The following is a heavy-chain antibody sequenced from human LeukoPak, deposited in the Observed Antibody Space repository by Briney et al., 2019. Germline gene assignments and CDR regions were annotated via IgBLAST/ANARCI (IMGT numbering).Heavy chain of an antibody. J-gene: IGHJ4*02. CDR3: AKAMHYDILTGYYNKGGGFDY. V-gene: IGHV3-23*01. Sequence: GGSLRLSCAASGFTFSSYAMSWVRQAPGKGLEWVSAISGSGGSTYYADPVKGRFTISRDNSKNTLYLQMNSLRAEDTAVYYCAKAMHYDILTGYYNKGGGFDYWGQGTLVTVSS. D-gene: IGHD3-9*01. CDR1: GFTFSSYA. CDR2: ISGSGGST.